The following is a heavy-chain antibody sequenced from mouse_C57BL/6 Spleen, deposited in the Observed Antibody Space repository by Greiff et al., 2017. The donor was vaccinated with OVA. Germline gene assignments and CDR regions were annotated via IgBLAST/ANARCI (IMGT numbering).Heavy chain of an antibody. CDR1: GFSLTSYG. Sequence: QVQLQQSGPGLVQPSQSLSITCTVSGFSLTSYGVPWVRQSPGKGLEWLGVIWSGGSTDYNAAFISSRGTSKDNSKSQVFFKINSLQADDTAIYYCARGSSYDWYFDVWGTGTTVTVSS. CDR2: IWSGGST. J-gene: IGHJ1*03. V-gene: IGHV2-2*01. D-gene: IGHD1-1*01. CDR3: ARGSSYDWYFDV.